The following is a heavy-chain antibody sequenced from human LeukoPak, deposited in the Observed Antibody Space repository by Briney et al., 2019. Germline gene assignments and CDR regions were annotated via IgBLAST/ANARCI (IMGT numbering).Heavy chain of an antibody. V-gene: IGHV1-18*04. Sequence: ASVTVSCKSSGHTLNNHFIHWVRQAPGQGLEWMGWISAYNGNTNYAQKLQGRVTMTTDTSTSTAYMELRSLRSDDTAVYYCARAPPPHIAVAGRVFDYWGQGTLVTVSS. CDR3: ARAPPPHIAVAGRVFDY. CDR1: GHTLNNHF. D-gene: IGHD6-19*01. CDR2: ISAYNGNT. J-gene: IGHJ4*02.